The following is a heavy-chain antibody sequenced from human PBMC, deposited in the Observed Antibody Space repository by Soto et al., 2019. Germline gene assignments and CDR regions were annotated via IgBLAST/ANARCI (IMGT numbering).Heavy chain of an antibody. CDR3: ASCSGGSCYSGRYYYGMDV. CDR1: GFTFISYW. Sequence: PWGSLRLSCAASGFTFISYWIRWFRQSPCKGLVWVSRINSDGSSTSYADSVKGRFTISRDNAKNTLYLQMNSLRAEDTAVYYCASCSGGSCYSGRYYYGMDVWGQGTTVTVSS. J-gene: IGHJ6*02. D-gene: IGHD2-15*01. CDR2: INSDGSST. V-gene: IGHV3-74*01.